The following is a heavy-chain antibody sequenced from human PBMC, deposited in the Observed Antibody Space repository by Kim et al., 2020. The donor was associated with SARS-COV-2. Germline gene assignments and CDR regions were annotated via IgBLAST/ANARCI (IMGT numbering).Heavy chain of an antibody. D-gene: IGHD5-18*01. V-gene: IGHV3-33*01. CDR2: IWYDGSNK. CDR3: ARDRWTAIQKGNWFDP. Sequence: GGSLRLSCAASGFTFSSYGMHWVRQAPGKGLEWVAVIWYDGSNKYYADSVKGRFTISRDNSKNTLYLQMNSLRAEDTAVYYCARDRWTAIQKGNWFDPWGQGTLVTVSS. CDR1: GFTFSSYG. J-gene: IGHJ5*02.